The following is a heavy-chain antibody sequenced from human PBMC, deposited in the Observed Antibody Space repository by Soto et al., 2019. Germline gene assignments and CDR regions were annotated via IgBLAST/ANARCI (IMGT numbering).Heavy chain of an antibody. CDR1: RFTFSTYW. CDR3: ARLRSTTLGGGDAFDT. CDR2: INSDGSST. J-gene: IGHJ3*02. Sequence: EVQLVESGGGLVQPGGSLRLSCAASRFTFSTYWMHWVRQVPGKGLVWVSRINSDGSSTTYADSVKGRFTISRDNDKNTLYLQMNSLRPEDTAVYYCARLRSTTLGGGDAFDTWGQGTMVTVSS. D-gene: IGHD4-17*01. V-gene: IGHV3-74*03.